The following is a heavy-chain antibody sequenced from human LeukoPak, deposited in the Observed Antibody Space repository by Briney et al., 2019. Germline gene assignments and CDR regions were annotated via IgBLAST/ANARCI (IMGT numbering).Heavy chain of an antibody. CDR3: AGSYLRYFDWLLQYYFDY. CDR1: GYSISSGYY. V-gene: IGHV4-38-2*02. Sequence: PSETLSLTCTVSGYSISSGYYWGWIRQPPGKGLEWIGSIYHSGSTYYNPSLKSRVTISVDTSKNQFSLKLSSVTAADTAVYYCAGSYLRYFDWLLQYYFDYWGQGTLVTVSS. J-gene: IGHJ4*02. CDR2: IYHSGST. D-gene: IGHD3-9*01.